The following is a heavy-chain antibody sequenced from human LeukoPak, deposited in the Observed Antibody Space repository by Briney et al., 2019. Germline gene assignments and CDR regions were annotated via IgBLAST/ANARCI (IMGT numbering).Heavy chain of an antibody. J-gene: IGHJ4*02. V-gene: IGHV4-34*01. CDR3: ARDHSGHYGDSSFDY. Sequence: PSETLSLTCAVYGGSFSGYYWSWIRQPPGKGLEWIGEINHSGSTNYNPSLKSRVTISVDTSKNQFSLKLSSVTAADTAVYYGARDHSGHYGDSSFDYWGQGTLVTVSS. CDR1: GGSFSGYY. CDR2: INHSGST. D-gene: IGHD4-17*01.